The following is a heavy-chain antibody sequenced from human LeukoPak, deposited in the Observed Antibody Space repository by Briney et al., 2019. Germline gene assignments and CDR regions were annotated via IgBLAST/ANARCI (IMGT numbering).Heavy chain of an antibody. CDR3: ARGRARATVAFDI. CDR2: INHSGST. V-gene: IGHV4-34*01. J-gene: IGHJ3*02. CDR1: GGSFSGYY. Sequence: PSETLSLTCAVYGGSFSGYYWSWIRQPPGKGVEGIGEINHSGSTNYNPSLKSRVTISVDTSKNQFSLKLSSVTAADTAVYYCARGRARATVAFDIWGQGTMVTVSS. D-gene: IGHD1-26*01.